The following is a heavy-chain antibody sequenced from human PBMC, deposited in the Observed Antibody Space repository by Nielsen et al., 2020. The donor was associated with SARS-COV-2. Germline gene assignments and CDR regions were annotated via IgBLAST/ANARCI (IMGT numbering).Heavy chain of an antibody. CDR3: AKGGDPPMNFDY. CDR1: GFTFSSYA. J-gene: IGHJ4*02. D-gene: IGHD3-16*01. CDR2: ISGSGGST. V-gene: IGHV3-23*01. Sequence: GESLKISCAASGFTFSSYAMSWVRQAPGKGLEWVSAISGSGGSTYYADSVKGRFTISRDNSKNTLYLQMNSLRAEDTAVYYCAKGGDPPMNFDYWGQGTLVTVSS.